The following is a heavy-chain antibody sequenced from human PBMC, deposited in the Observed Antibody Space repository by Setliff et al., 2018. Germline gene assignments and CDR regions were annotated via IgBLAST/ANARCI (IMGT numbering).Heavy chain of an antibody. J-gene: IGHJ5*02. V-gene: IGHV4-4*07. D-gene: IGHD3-3*01. CDR2: VSASGST. CDR1: GESFSNNY. CDR3: ARERTIFGILVISGWFDP. Sequence: SETLSLTCSVYGESFSNNYWSWIRQPPGKGLEWIGRVSASGSTTYNPSLKSRVTMSVDTSRNQISLNLTSVTAADTAMYYCARERTIFGILVISGWFDPWGQGTVVTVSS.